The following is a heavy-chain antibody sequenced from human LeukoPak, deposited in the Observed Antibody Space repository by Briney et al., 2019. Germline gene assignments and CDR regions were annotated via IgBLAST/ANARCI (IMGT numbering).Heavy chain of an antibody. Sequence: SETLSLTCTVSGDSISDNNYYWGWIRQPPGKGLEWFGCLYYTGSTYYNSSLKSRVTISVDMSKNQFSLKLSSVTAADTAVYYCARHIYCGGDCSPPVYWGQGTLVTVSS. D-gene: IGHD2-21*02. CDR3: ARHIYCGGDCSPPVY. CDR1: GDSISDNNYY. CDR2: LYYTGST. V-gene: IGHV4-39*01. J-gene: IGHJ4*02.